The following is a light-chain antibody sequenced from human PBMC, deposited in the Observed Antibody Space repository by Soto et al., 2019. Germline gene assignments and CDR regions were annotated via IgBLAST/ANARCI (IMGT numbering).Light chain of an antibody. Sequence: IQMTQFPSSLSASVGDRVTITCRASQSISSYLNWYQQKPGKAPKLLIYKASTLKSGVPSRFSGSGSGTEFTLTISSLQPDDFATYYCQHYNSYSEAFGQGTKVDIK. CDR3: QHYNSYSEA. CDR2: KAS. V-gene: IGKV1-5*03. CDR1: QSISSY. J-gene: IGKJ1*01.